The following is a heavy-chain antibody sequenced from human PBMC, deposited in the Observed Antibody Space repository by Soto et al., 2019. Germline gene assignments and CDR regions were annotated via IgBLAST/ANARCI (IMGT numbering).Heavy chain of an antibody. CDR2: ISDSGDNT. CDR1: GFTFRNYA. CDR3: GPGNSAVYSMDV. J-gene: IGHJ4*02. V-gene: IGHV3-23*01. Sequence: GGSLRLSCAASGFTFRNYAMSWVRQAPGKGLEWVSAISDSGDNTYYADSIKGRFTISRDNSKNTLYLHMNSLRADDTGVYDCGPGNSAVYSMDVWGQGTLGTVSS. D-gene: IGHD1-26*01.